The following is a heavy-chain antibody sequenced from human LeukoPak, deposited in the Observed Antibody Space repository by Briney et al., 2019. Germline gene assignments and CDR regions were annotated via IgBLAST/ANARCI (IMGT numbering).Heavy chain of an antibody. D-gene: IGHD6-19*01. CDR2: IGWNSDSI. V-gene: IGHV3-9*01. J-gene: IGHJ3*02. CDR1: GLTFDVYA. CDR3: ARSAGYSSGWYLEDAFDI. Sequence: GSSLTLSCALSGLTFDVYAMHWVRQAPGEGLEWLPGIGWNSDSIGYADSVKGRFTISRDNSKNTLYLQRNSLRAEDTAVYYCARSAGYSSGWYLEDAFDIWGQGTMVTVCS.